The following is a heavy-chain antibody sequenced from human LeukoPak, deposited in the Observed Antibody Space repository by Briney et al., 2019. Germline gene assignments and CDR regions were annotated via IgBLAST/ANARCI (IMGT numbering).Heavy chain of an antibody. J-gene: IGHJ4*02. CDR2: IDEHGTTI. Sequence: GGSLRLSCAASGFTFSRYWMHWVRHAPGEGLVWVSRIDEHGTTIDYANSVMNRFTNSRNNAKNTLYIHMNGLRAEDNAMYYCARDVGGAGSHGGQGSLITVSS. CDR1: GFTFSRYW. V-gene: IGHV3-74*01. D-gene: IGHD3-10*01. CDR3: ARDVGGAGSH.